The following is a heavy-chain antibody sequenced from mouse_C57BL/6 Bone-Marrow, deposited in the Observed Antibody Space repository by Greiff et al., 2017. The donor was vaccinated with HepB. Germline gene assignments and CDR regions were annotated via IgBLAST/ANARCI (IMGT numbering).Heavy chain of an antibody. J-gene: IGHJ4*01. Sequence: EVQVVESGGGLVQPGGSLKLSCAASGFTFSDYYMYWVRQTPEKRLEWVAYISNGGGSTYYPDTVKGRFTISRDNAKNTLYLQMSRLKSEDTAMYYCARRGDYDPYAMDYWGQGTSVTVSS. CDR3: ARRGDYDPYAMDY. D-gene: IGHD2-4*01. CDR1: GFTFSDYY. V-gene: IGHV5-12*01. CDR2: ISNGGGST.